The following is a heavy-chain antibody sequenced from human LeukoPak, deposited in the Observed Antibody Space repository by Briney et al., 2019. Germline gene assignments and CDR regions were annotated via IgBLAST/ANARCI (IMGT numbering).Heavy chain of an antibody. V-gene: IGHV1-18*01. Sequence: ASLKVSCKASGYIFLNYGINWVRQAPGQGLEWMGWISAYNGNTDYAQKLQGRVTMTTDTYTNTAYLELRTLRSDDTAVFYCVSTYPRGPSWGQGTLVTVSS. CDR2: ISAYNGNT. J-gene: IGHJ4*02. CDR3: VSTYPRGPS. D-gene: IGHD5-12*01. CDR1: GYIFLNYG.